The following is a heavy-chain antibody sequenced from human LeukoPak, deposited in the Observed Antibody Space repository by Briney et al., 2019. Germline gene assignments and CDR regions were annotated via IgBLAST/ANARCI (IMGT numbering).Heavy chain of an antibody. CDR2: ISDQT. Sequence: TGGSLRLSCEASGFSFSNYGMSWVRQAPGKGPEWISVISDQTYYADSVRGRFTISRDDYKNTLFLQMNSLRIEDSAIYYCAKGVRWFDPWGQGTLVTVSS. D-gene: IGHD3-10*01. CDR3: AKGVRWFDP. CDR1: GFSFSNYG. V-gene: IGHV3-23*01. J-gene: IGHJ5*02.